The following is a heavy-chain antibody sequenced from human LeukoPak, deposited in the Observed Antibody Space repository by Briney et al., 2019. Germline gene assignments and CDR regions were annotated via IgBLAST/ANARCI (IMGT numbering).Heavy chain of an antibody. V-gene: IGHV3-21*01. Sequence: GGSLRLSCAASGFTFSSYSMNWVHQAPGKGLEWVSSISSSSSYIYYADSVKGRFTISRDNTKNSLYLQMNSLRAEDTAVYYCAKDGAPYCRGGTCYSAADYWGQGTLVTVSS. CDR1: GFTFSSYS. J-gene: IGHJ4*02. D-gene: IGHD2-15*01. CDR2: ISSSSSYI. CDR3: AKDGAPYCRGGTCYSAADY.